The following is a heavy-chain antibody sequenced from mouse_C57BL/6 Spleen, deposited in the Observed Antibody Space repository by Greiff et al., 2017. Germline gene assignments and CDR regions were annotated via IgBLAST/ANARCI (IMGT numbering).Heavy chain of an antibody. CDR3: ARSEEVRRAWFAY. V-gene: IGHV1-64*01. CDR1: GYTFTSYW. J-gene: IGHJ3*01. D-gene: IGHD2-14*01. Sequence: QVQLQQPGAELVKPGASVKLSCKASGYTFTSYWMHWVKQRPGQGLEWIGMIHPNSGSANYNEKFKSKATLTVDKSSSTAYMQLSSLTSEDSAVYYCARSEEVRRAWFAYWGQGTLVTVSA. CDR2: IHPNSGSA.